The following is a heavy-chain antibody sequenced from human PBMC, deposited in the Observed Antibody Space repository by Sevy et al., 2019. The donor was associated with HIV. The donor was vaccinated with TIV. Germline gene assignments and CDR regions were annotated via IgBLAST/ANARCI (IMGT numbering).Heavy chain of an antibody. D-gene: IGHD3-3*01. CDR1: GFTFSSYW. V-gene: IGHV3-7*03. CDR3: ARARLPFTISTHDY. CDR2: IKQAGSQK. Sequence: GGSLRLSCAASGFTFSSYWMSWVRQAPGKGLEWVANIKQAGSQKYYVDSVKGRFTISRDNAKNSLYLQMNSLRAEDTAVYYWARARLPFTISTHDYWGQGTLVTVSS. J-gene: IGHJ4*02.